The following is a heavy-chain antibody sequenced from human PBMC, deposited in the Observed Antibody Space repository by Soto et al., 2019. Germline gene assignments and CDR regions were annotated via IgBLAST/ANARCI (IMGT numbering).Heavy chain of an antibody. J-gene: IGHJ3*02. Sequence: QVQLQESGPRLVKTSETQSLTCTVAGGANSRYYWSWIRQPPGTGLEWIGYIYYSGSTNYNPSLKSRVTISVDTSKNQFSLKLSSVTAADTAVYYCARRYGSAFDIWGQGTMVTVCS. V-gene: IGHV4-59*08. CDR1: GGANSRYY. D-gene: IGHD3-10*01. CDR3: ARRYGSAFDI. CDR2: IYYSGST.